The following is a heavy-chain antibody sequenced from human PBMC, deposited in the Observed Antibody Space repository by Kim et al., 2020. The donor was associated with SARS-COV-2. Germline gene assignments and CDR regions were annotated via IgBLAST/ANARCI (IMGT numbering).Heavy chain of an antibody. CDR1: GFTFSTSW. Sequence: GGSLRLSCAASGFTFSTSWMSWVRQSPGKGLEWVAQIKQDGSENYYVDSVKGRFTISRDNAKNSLYLHMNNLRVDDTAVYYCVRGWAPEWGPGTQVTISS. CDR3: VRGWAPE. V-gene: IGHV3-7*03. CDR2: IKQDGSEN. J-gene: IGHJ4*02.